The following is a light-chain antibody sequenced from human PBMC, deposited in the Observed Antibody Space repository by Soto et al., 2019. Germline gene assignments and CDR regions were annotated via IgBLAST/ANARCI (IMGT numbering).Light chain of an antibody. CDR1: SSDVGGYNY. CDR3: CSYTSTSTRV. J-gene: IGLJ1*01. V-gene: IGLV2-14*01. Sequence: QSALTQPASVSGSPGQSITISCTGTSSDVGGYNYVSWYQQHPGRAPKLLIYDVSNPPSGVSGRSCGSKSCNTASLTISGLHAEDGDDYYSCSYTSTSTRVFGTGTKVTVL. CDR2: DVS.